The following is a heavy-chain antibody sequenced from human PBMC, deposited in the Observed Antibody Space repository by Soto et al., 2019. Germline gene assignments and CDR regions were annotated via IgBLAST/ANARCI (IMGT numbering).Heavy chain of an antibody. CDR1: GRSFTSYW. Sequence: GACLKMSCKGSGRSFTSYWIGWVRQKHGKGLEWMGIIYPGDSETKYSPSFEGQVTISADKSTNTAYLQWSSLKASDTAMYYCARPPLPGIVVPGGYNYHDGLDVWGQGTPVTVSS. D-gene: IGHD6-19*01. CDR2: IYPGDSET. V-gene: IGHV5-51*01. J-gene: IGHJ6*02. CDR3: ARPPLPGIVVPGGYNYHDGLDV.